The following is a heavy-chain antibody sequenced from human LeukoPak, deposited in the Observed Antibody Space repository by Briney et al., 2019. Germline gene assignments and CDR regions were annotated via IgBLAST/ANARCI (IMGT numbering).Heavy chain of an antibody. D-gene: IGHD6-13*01. V-gene: IGHV4-34*01. CDR1: GFTFSSYS. CDR2: INHGGST. J-gene: IGHJ2*01. Sequence: GSLRLSCAASGFTFSSYSMNWVRQPPGKGLEWIGEINHGGSTNYNPSLKSRVTISVDTSKNQFSLKLSSVTAADTAVYYCARVYYSNSYDYWYFDLWGRGTLVTVSS. CDR3: ARVYYSNSYDYWYFDL.